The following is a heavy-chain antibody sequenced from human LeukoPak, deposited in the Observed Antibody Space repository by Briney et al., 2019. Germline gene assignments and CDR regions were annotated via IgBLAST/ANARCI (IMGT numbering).Heavy chain of an antibody. CDR2: IGTAGDT. CDR3: VRENGRGYFDY. CDR1: GFTFSSYD. J-gene: IGHJ4*02. V-gene: IGHV3-13*01. D-gene: IGHD1-1*01. Sequence: GGSLRLSCAASGFTFSSYDMHWVRQATGKGLEWVSAIGTAGDTYYPGSVKGRFTISRENAKNSLYLQMNSLRAGDTAVYYCVRENGRGYFDYWGQGTLVTVSS.